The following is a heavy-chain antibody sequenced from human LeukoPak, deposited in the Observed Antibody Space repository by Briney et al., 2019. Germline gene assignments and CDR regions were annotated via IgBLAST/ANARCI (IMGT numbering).Heavy chain of an antibody. Sequence: GGSLRLSCAASGFTFSDYYMSWIRQAPGKGLEWVSYISSSGSTIYYADSVKGRFTISRDNAKNSLYLQMNSLRAEDTAVYYCATSRGSVVGATTSYYFDYWGQGTLVTVSS. J-gene: IGHJ4*02. CDR1: GFTFSDYY. D-gene: IGHD1-26*01. CDR3: ATSRGSVVGATTSYYFDY. CDR2: ISSSGSTI. V-gene: IGHV3-11*01.